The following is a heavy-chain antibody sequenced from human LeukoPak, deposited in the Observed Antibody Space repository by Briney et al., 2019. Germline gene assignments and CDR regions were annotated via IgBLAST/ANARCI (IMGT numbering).Heavy chain of an antibody. V-gene: IGHV4-59*08. CDR2: IYYSGST. D-gene: IGHD3-22*01. CDR3: ARHGDSSGYPPYWYFDL. J-gene: IGHJ2*01. Sequence: SETLSLTCTVSGGSISSYYWSWIRQPPGKGLEWIGYIYYSGSTNYNPSLKSRVTISVDTSKNQFSLKLSSVTAADTAVYYCARHGDSSGYPPYWYFDLWGRGTLVTVSS. CDR1: GGSISSYY.